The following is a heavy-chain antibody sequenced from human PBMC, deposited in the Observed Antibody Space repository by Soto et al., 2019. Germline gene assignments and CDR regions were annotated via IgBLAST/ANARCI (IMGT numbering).Heavy chain of an antibody. CDR1: GYTFTGYD. CDR2: INPNSGGT. Sequence: ASVKVSCKASGYTFTGYDMHCVRQAPGQGLEWMGWINPNSGGTNYAQKIQGWVTMTRDTSISTAYMELSRLRSDDTAVYYCARSRQVLRYFDWSQRAFDYWGQGTLVTVSS. V-gene: IGHV1-2*04. CDR3: ARSRQVLRYFDWSQRAFDY. D-gene: IGHD3-9*01. J-gene: IGHJ4*02.